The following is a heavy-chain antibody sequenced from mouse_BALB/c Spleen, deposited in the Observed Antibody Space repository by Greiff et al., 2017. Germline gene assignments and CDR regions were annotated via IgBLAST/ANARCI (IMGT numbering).Heavy chain of an antibody. V-gene: IGHV5-17*02. D-gene: IGHD1-2*01. CDR1: GFTFSSFG. CDR2: ISSGSSTI. J-gene: IGHJ1*01. CDR3: ARRGELRLRNWYFDV. Sequence: EVKLVESGGGLVQPGGSRKLSCAASGFTFSSFGMHWVRQAPEKGLEWVAYISSGSSTIYYADTVKGRFTISRDNPKNTLFLQMTSLRSEDTAMYYCARRGELRLRNWYFDVWGAGTTVTVSS.